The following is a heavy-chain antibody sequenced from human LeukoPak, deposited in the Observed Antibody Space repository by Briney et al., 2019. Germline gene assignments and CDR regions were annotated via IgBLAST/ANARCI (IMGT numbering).Heavy chain of an antibody. V-gene: IGHV3-49*05. D-gene: IGHD1-26*01. CDR1: GFTFGDYA. Sequence: KPGGSLRLSCTASGFTFGDYAMSWFRQAPGKGLEWVGFIRSKAYGGTTEYAASVKGRFTISRDDSKSIAYLQMNSLKTEDTAVYYCTSSGSYENRVDYWGQGTLVTVSS. CDR2: IRSKAYGGTT. J-gene: IGHJ4*02. CDR3: TSSGSYENRVDY.